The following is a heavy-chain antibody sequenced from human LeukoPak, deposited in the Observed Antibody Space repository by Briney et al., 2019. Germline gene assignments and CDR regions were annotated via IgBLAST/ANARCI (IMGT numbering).Heavy chain of an antibody. J-gene: IGHJ4*02. CDR2: ISGSGGST. CDR1: GFPFSNFA. D-gene: IGHD5-18*01. CDR3: AKDHDRGFSYLNDY. Sequence: GGSLRLSCVASGFPFSNFAMTWVRQAPGKGLEWVTTISGSGGSTYYADSVKGRFTVSRDNSKNTPYLQMNSLRAEDTALYYCAKDHDRGFSYLNDYWGQGTLVTVSS. V-gene: IGHV3-23*01.